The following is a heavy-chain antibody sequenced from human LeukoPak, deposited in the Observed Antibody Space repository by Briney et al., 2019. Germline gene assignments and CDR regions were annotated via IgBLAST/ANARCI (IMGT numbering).Heavy chain of an antibody. CDR2: IWYDGSNE. CDR3: ARDSEVVVMFPLDD. J-gene: IGHJ4*02. CDR1: GFTFSSYG. D-gene: IGHD3-22*01. V-gene: IGHV3-33*01. Sequence: PGGSRRLSCAVSGFTFSSYGMHWVRHAPGKVLEWVGVIWYDGSNEHYADSGKGRVTISRDNSKNTLYLQMNRLRAEDTAVYYCARDSEVVVMFPLDDWGQGTLVSVPS.